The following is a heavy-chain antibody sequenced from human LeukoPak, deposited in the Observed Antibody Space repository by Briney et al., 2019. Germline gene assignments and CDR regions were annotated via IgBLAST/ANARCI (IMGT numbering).Heavy chain of an antibody. J-gene: IGHJ4*02. CDR2: VSGSGGST. CDR1: GFTFSNAW. Sequence: PGGSLRLSCAASGFTFSNAWMNWVRQAPGKGLEWVSAVSGSGGSTFYADSVKGRFTISRDNSKNTVYLQMNSLRAEDTAVYYCAKSRKGYDSSGYYSYYFDYWGQGTLVTVSS. V-gene: IGHV3-23*01. D-gene: IGHD3-22*01. CDR3: AKSRKGYDSSGYYSYYFDY.